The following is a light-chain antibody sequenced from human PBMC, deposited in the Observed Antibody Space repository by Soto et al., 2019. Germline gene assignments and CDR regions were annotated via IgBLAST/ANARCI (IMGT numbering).Light chain of an antibody. V-gene: IGKV3-20*01. Sequence: EIVLTQSPGTLSLSPGERATLSCRASQSVSRSYLAWYQQKPGQAPSLLIFDASSRATGIPDRFSGSGSGTDFTLTISRLEPEDFAVYYCLQYGTSPLTFGGGTKVEVK. CDR3: LQYGTSPLT. CDR1: QSVSRSY. CDR2: DAS. J-gene: IGKJ4*01.